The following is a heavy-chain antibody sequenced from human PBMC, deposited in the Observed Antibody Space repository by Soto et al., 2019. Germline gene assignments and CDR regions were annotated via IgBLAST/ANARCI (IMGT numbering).Heavy chain of an antibody. CDR3: ASDRDYYKADY. V-gene: IGHV3-7*01. J-gene: IGHJ4*02. Sequence: GGSLRLSCAASGFTSSNYWMHWVRQAPGKGLEWVAPIMNDGGVTKYVDSVKGRFTISRDNAKNSLFLQMNSLRVEDTAVYYCASDRDYYKADYWGQGTLVTVSS. CDR1: GFTSSNYW. CDR2: IMNDGGVT. D-gene: IGHD1-26*01.